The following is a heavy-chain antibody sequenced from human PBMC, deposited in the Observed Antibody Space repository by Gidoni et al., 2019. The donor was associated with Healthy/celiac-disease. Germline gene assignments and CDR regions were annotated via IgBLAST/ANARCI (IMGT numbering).Heavy chain of an antibody. Sequence: QAPLQESGPGLVKPAETLSLTSTRSAGSIRSHYWSWSRQSAGKGLEWSGRIYTSGSTNYNPTLKSRVTISVDTSKNQCSLKLSSVTAADTAVYYCARDGSHLRNYYYYGMDVWGQGTTVTVSS. CDR2: IYTSGST. CDR1: AGSIRSHY. CDR3: ARDGSHLRNYYYYGMDV. V-gene: IGHV4-4*07. D-gene: IGHD3-10*01. J-gene: IGHJ6*02.